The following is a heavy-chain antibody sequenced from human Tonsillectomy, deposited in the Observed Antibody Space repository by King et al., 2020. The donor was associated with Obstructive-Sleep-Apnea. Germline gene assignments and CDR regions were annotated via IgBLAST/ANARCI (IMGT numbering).Heavy chain of an antibody. CDR3: ARLPGGNYGMDV. Sequence: VQLQESGPGLVKPSQTLSLTCTVSGGSISGGGYYWSWIRQHPGKGLEWIGYIYYSGSTDYNPALKSRGTISVDSSKNQFSLNLSSVSAADPAVYYCARLPGGNYGMDVWGQGTTVTVSS. CDR2: IYYSGST. J-gene: IGHJ6*02. V-gene: IGHV4-31*03. CDR1: GGSISGGGYY. D-gene: IGHD3-16*01.